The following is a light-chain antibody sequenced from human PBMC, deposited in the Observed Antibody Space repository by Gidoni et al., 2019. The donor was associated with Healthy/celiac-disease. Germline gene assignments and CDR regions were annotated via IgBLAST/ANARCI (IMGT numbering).Light chain of an antibody. V-gene: IGKV3-15*01. Sequence: EIVLTQSPATLPVSPGERATLSCRASQSVSSSLAWYQQKPGQAPRLLIYGASTRVTGIPARFSGSGSATEYTLTTSSLQYEDFAVYYCQQYNNWPLPFGGGTKVEIK. CDR2: GAS. CDR1: QSVSSS. J-gene: IGKJ4*01. CDR3: QQYNNWPLP.